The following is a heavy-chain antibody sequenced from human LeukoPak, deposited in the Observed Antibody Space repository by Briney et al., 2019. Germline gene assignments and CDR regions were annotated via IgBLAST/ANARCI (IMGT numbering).Heavy chain of an antibody. Sequence: ASVRVSCKASGYTFTSYAMNWVRQAPGQGLEWMGWINTNTGNPTYAQGFTGRFVFSLDTSVSTAYLQISSLKAEDTAVYYCANNAAYSGSYYGLGYWGQGTLVTVSS. V-gene: IGHV7-4-1*02. CDR1: GYTFTSYA. J-gene: IGHJ4*02. CDR3: ANNAAYSGSYYGLGY. CDR2: INTNTGNP. D-gene: IGHD1-26*01.